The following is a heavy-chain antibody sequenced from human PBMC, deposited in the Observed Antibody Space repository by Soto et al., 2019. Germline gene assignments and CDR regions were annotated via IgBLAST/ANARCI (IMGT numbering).Heavy chain of an antibody. CDR2: ISYDGSNK. CDR3: ARDGLRVHRVGMDV. D-gene: IGHD3-10*01. J-gene: IGHJ6*02. Sequence: QVQLVESGGGVVQPGRSLRLSCAASGFTFSSYAMHWVRQAPGKGLEWVAVISYDGSNKYYADSVKGRFTISRDNSKNTLHLQMNSLRAADTAVYYCARDGLRVHRVGMDVWGQGTTVTVSS. CDR1: GFTFSSYA. V-gene: IGHV3-30-3*01.